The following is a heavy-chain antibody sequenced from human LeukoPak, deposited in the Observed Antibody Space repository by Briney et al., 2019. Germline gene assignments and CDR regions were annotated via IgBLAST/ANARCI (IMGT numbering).Heavy chain of an antibody. CDR1: GGTFSSYA. J-gene: IGHJ3*02. D-gene: IGHD3-10*01. CDR3: ASGLGITMVRGDDDAFDI. V-gene: IGHV1-69*06. CDR2: IIPIFGTA. Sequence: SVTVSCKASGGTFSSYAISWVRQAPGQGLEWMGGIIPIFGTANYAQKFQGRVTITADKSTSTAYMELSSLRSEDTAVYYCASGLGITMVRGDDDAFDIWGQGTMVTVSS.